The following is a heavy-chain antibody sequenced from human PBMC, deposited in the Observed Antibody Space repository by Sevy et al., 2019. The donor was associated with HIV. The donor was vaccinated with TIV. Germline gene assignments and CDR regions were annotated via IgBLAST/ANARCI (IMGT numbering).Heavy chain of an antibody. CDR1: GFTFSSYA. V-gene: IGHV3-30-3*01. J-gene: IGHJ3*02. CDR2: ISYDGSNK. CDR3: AREERGLGAFDI. D-gene: IGHD3-16*01. Sequence: GSLRLSCAASGFTFSSYAMHWVRQAPGKGLEWVAVISYDGSNKYYADSVKGRFTISRDNSKNTLYLQMNSLRAEDTAVYYCAREERGLGAFDIWGQGTMVTVSS.